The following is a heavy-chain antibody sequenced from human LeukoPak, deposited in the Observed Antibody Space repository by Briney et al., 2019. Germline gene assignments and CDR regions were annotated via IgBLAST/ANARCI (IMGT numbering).Heavy chain of an antibody. CDR1: GFTFSNYA. CDR3: AKAPIGYSSSWYYFDY. J-gene: IGHJ4*02. Sequence: PGGSLRLSCAASGFTFSNYAMSWVRQAPGKGLEWVSAISTISGSGAGTYYADSVKGLFTISRDKSKNTLYLQMNSLRAEDTAVYYCAKAPIGYSSSWYYFDYWGQGTLVTVSS. CDR2: ISTISGSGAGT. V-gene: IGHV3-23*01. D-gene: IGHD6-13*01.